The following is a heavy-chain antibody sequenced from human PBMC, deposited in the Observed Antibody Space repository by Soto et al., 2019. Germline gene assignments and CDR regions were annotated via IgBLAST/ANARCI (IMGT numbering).Heavy chain of an antibody. D-gene: IGHD2-15*01. CDR1: GLTVSSNY. J-gene: IGHJ4*02. V-gene: IGHV3-66*01. CDR2: IYSGGST. CDR3: ARVTEYCSGGRCSSGY. Sequence: EVQLVESGGGLVQPGGSLRLSCAASGLTVSSNYMSWVRQAPGKGLEWVSVIYSGGSTYYADSVKGRFTISRDNSKNTLYLQMNSLRAEDTAVYYCARVTEYCSGGRCSSGYWGQGTLVTVSS.